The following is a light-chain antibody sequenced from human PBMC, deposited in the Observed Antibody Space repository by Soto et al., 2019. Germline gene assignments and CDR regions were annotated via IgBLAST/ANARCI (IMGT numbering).Light chain of an antibody. V-gene: IGKV3-20*01. Sequence: EIVLTQSPGTLSLSPGGRATLSCRASQSVSSNFLAWYQQKPGQAPRLLIYGASSRATGIPDRFSGSGSGTDFTLTISRLEPEDFAVYYCQQYDSSPVTFGQGAKVEIK. CDR3: QQYDSSPVT. J-gene: IGKJ1*01. CDR1: QSVSSNF. CDR2: GAS.